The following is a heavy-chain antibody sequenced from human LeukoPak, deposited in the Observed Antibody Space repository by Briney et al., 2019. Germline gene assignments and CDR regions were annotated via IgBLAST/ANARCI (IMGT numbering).Heavy chain of an antibody. D-gene: IGHD3-10*01. Sequence: GGSLRLSCAASGFTFDDYAMHWVRQAPGKGLEWVSGISWNSGSIGYADSVKGRFTISRDNAKNSLYLQMTSLRVEDTAVYYCARGVWFGESLGSGADYWGQGTLVTVSS. J-gene: IGHJ4*02. CDR1: GFTFDDYA. V-gene: IGHV3-9*01. CDR2: ISWNSGSI. CDR3: ARGVWFGESLGSGADY.